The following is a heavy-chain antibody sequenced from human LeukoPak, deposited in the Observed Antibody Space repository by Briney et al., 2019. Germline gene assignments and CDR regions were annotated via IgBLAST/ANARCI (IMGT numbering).Heavy chain of an antibody. Sequence: PSETLSLTCTVSGGSISSYYWSWIRQPPGKGLEWIGYIYYSGSTNYNPSLKSRVTISVDTSKNQFSLKLSSVTAADTAVYYCARLHGAGDPNYYYGMDVWGQGTTVTVSS. CDR2: IYYSGST. V-gene: IGHV4-59*08. CDR1: GGSISSYY. D-gene: IGHD7-27*01. CDR3: ARLHGAGDPNYYYGMDV. J-gene: IGHJ6*02.